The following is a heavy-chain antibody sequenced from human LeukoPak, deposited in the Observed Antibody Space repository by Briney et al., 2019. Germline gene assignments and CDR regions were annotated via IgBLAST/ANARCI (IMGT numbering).Heavy chain of an antibody. CDR1: GFSLSTRGVG. D-gene: IGHD2-2*01. CDR2: IYWNDDK. CDR3: AHSREDIVVVPAAIVTLNWFDP. J-gene: IGHJ5*02. Sequence: SGPTLVKPTQTLTLTCTFSGFSLSTRGVGVGWIRQPPGKALEWLSLIYWNDDKRYSPSLKSRLTITKDTSKNQVVLTTTNMDPVDTATYYCAHSREDIVVVPAAIVTLNWFDPWGQGTLVTVSS. V-gene: IGHV2-5*01.